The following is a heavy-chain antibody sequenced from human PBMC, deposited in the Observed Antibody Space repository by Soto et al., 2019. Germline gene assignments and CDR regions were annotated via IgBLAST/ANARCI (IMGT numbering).Heavy chain of an antibody. Sequence: ASVKVSCKASGYTFTNYAIHWVRQAPGQRLEWMGWINARNGNTKYSQKFQGRVTLTRDRSASTAYMELSSLGSEDTAVYYCAREGLIAVAIYFDYRGQGTLVTVSS. D-gene: IGHD6-19*01. V-gene: IGHV1-3*01. J-gene: IGHJ4*02. CDR3: AREGLIAVAIYFDY. CDR2: INARNGNT. CDR1: GYTFTNYA.